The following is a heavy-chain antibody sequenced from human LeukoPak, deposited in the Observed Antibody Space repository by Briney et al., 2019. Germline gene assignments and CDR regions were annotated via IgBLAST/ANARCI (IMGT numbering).Heavy chain of an antibody. CDR2: ISAYNGNT. D-gene: IGHD3-9*01. CDR1: GYTFTSYG. Sequence: GASVKVSCKASGYTFTSYGISWVRQAPGQGLEWMGWISAYNGNTNYAQKLQGRVTMTTDTSTSTAYMELSSLRSEDTAVYYCATVRGAIRYFDWYLDYWGQGTLVTVSS. J-gene: IGHJ4*02. CDR3: ATVRGAIRYFDWYLDY. V-gene: IGHV1-18*01.